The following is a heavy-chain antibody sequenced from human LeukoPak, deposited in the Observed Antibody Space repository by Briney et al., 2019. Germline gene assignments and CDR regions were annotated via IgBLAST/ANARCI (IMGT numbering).Heavy chain of an antibody. CDR1: GFTFSSYA. CDR3: ARDCSSTPSGIDY. CDR2: ISYDGSNK. Sequence: GGSLRLSCAASGFTFSSYAMHWVRQAPGKGLEWVAVISYDGSNKYYADSVKGRFTISRDNSKNTLYLQMNSLRAEDTAVYYCARDCSSTPSGIDYWGQGTLVTVSS. D-gene: IGHD2-2*01. V-gene: IGHV3-30-3*01. J-gene: IGHJ4*02.